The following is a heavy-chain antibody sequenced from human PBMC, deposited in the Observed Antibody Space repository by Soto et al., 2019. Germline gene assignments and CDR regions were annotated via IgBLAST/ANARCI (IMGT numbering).Heavy chain of an antibody. CDR3: ARDGGQQLVNWFDP. D-gene: IGHD6-13*01. CDR2: IYYSGST. CDR1: GGSISSGDYY. V-gene: IGHV4-30-4*01. J-gene: IGHJ5*02. Sequence: PSETLSLTCTVSGGSISSGDYYWIWIRQRPGKGLEWIGYIYYSGSTYYNPSLKSRVTISVDTSKNQFSLKLSSVTAADTAVYYCARDGGQQLVNWFDPWGQGTLVTVSS.